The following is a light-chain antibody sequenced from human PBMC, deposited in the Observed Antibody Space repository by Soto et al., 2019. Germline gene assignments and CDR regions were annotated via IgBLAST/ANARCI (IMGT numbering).Light chain of an antibody. CDR2: AAS. V-gene: IGKV1-9*01. J-gene: IGKJ4*01. CDR3: QQLYSYPLT. CDR1: QGISSY. Sequence: DIQLTQSPSFLSASVGDRVTITCRASQGISSYLTWYQQKLGKAPNLLIYAASTLQSGVPSRFSGSGSGTEFTLTITSLQPEDFATYYCQQLYSYPLTFGGGTKVEIK.